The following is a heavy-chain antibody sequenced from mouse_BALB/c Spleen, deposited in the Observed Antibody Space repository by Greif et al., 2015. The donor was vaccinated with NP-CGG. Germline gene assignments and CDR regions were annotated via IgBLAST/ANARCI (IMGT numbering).Heavy chain of an antibody. CDR1: GFTFSDYY. V-gene: IGHV5-4*02. Sequence: EVKLMESGGGLVKPGGSLKLSCAASGFTFSDYYMYWVRQTPEKRLEWVATISDGGSYTYYPDSVKGRFTISRDNAKNNLYLQMSSLKSEDTAMYYCAREGGITTMDYWGQGTSVIVSS. CDR3: AREGGITTMDY. CDR2: ISDGGSYT. D-gene: IGHD2-4*01. J-gene: IGHJ4*01.